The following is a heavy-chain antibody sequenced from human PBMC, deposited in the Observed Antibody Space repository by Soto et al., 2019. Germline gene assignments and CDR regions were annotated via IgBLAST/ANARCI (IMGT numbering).Heavy chain of an antibody. Sequence: PGGSLRLSCAASGFTFSTYGMHWVRQAPGKGLEWVAVIWYDGSKEYYVDSVKGRFTISRDNSKNTLNLQMNSLRAEDTAVYYCARADETNIDYWGQGTLVTVSS. J-gene: IGHJ4*02. CDR3: ARADETNIDY. CDR1: GFTFSTYG. CDR2: IWYDGSKE. V-gene: IGHV3-33*01.